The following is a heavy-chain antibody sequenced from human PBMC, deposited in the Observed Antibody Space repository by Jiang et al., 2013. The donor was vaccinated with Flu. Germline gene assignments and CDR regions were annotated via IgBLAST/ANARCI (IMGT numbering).Heavy chain of an antibody. D-gene: IGHD3-22*01. CDR1: GYSFTNYW. CDR2: IYPGDSDT. Sequence: GAEVKKPGESLKISCKGSGYSFTNYWIGWVRQMPGRGLEWMGIIYPGDSDTRYSPSFQGQVTFSADKSISTAYLQWSSLKASDTAMYYCARGSEYYYDSSGHPPDYWGQGTLVTVSS. CDR3: ARGSEYYYDSSGHPPDY. V-gene: IGHV5-51*03. J-gene: IGHJ4*02.